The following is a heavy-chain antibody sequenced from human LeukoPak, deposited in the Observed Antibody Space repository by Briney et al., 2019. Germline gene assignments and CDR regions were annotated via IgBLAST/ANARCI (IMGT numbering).Heavy chain of an antibody. CDR2: LYYSGST. CDR3: ARGRPIGYSYGFDY. V-gene: IGHV4-39*01. J-gene: IGHJ4*02. CDR1: GGSISSSSYY. D-gene: IGHD5-18*01. Sequence: SETLSLTCTVSGGSISSSSYYWGWIRQPPGKGLEWIGSLYYSGSTYYNPSLKSRVTISVDTSKNQFSLKLSSVTAADTAVYYCARGRPIGYSYGFDYWGQGTLVTVSS.